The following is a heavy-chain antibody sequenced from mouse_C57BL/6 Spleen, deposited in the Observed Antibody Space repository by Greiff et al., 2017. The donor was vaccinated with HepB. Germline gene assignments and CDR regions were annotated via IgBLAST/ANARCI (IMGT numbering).Heavy chain of an antibody. CDR3: ARGAYYGSSYDYFDY. V-gene: IGHV1-82*01. Sequence: QVQLQQSGPELVKPGASVKISCKASGYAFSSSWMNWVKQRPGKGLEWIGRIYPGDGDTNYNGKFKGKATLTADKSSSTAYMQLSSLTSEDSAVYFCARGAYYGSSYDYFDYWGQGTTLTVSS. D-gene: IGHD1-1*01. J-gene: IGHJ2*01. CDR1: GYAFSSSW. CDR2: IYPGDGDT.